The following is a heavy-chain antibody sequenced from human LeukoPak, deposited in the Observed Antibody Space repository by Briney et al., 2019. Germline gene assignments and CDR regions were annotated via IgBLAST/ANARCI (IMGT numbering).Heavy chain of an antibody. J-gene: IGHJ4*02. CDR2: ISYDGSNK. CDR3: AKDQGNWNSDY. Sequence: GGSLRLSCAASGFTFSSYGMHWVRQAPGKGLEWVAVISYDGSNKYYADSVKGRFTISRDNSKNTLYLQMNSLRAEDTAVYYCAKDQGNWNSDYWGQGTLVTVSS. V-gene: IGHV3-30*18. CDR1: GFTFSSYG. D-gene: IGHD1-7*01.